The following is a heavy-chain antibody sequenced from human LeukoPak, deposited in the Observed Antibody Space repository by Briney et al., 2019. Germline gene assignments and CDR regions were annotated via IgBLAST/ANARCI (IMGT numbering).Heavy chain of an antibody. D-gene: IGHD3-3*01. CDR2: IYYSGST. V-gene: IGHV4-59*08. CDR3: ARFKYDFWSGSRSYYFYGVDV. CDR1: GGSISSYY. Sequence: SETLSLTCTVSGGSISSYYWSWIRQPPGKGLEWIGYIYYSGSTTYTPSLKSRVTISLDTSKNQFSLKLSSVTAADTAVYYCARFKYDFWSGSRSYYFYGVDVWGQGTTVTVSS. J-gene: IGHJ6*02.